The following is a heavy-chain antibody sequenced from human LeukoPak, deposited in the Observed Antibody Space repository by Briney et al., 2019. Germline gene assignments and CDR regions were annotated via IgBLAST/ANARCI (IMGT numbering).Heavy chain of an antibody. CDR2: IYHSGST. V-gene: IGHV4-4*02. CDR1: GGSISSRKW. D-gene: IGHD6-13*01. CDR3: ARDGGIAAAGSYFDY. J-gene: IGHJ4*02. Sequence: SETLSLTCTVSGGSISSRKWWGWVRQPPGKGLEWIGEIYHSGSTNYNPSLKSRVTISVDKSKNQFSLKLGSVTAADTAVYYCARDGGIAAAGSYFDYWGQGTLVAVSS.